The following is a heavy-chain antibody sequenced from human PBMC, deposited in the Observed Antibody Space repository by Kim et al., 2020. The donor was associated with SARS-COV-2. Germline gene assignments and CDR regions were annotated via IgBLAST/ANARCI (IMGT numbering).Heavy chain of an antibody. CDR1: GGSISSYY. D-gene: IGHD5-12*01. V-gene: IGHV4-59*08. J-gene: IGHJ6*02. CDR2: IYYSGST. Sequence: SETLSLTCTVSGGSISSYYWSLIRQPPGKGLEWIGYIYYSGSTNYNPSLKSRVTISVDTSKNQFSLKLSSVTAADTAVYYCARHPRRWLQPPYYYYYGMDVWGQGTTVTVSS. CDR3: ARHPRRWLQPPYYYYYGMDV.